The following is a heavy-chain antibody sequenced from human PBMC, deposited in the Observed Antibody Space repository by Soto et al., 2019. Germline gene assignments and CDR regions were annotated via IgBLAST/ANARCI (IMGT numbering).Heavy chain of an antibody. CDR3: AKDEYYYSRSGYYIFDS. D-gene: IGHD3-22*01. Sequence: GSLRLSCAASGFTFSSYWMHWVRQAPGRGLVWVSRINSDGSTTSYADSVKGRFTISRDNSKSTLYLQMNSLRPEDTALYYCAKDEYYYSRSGYYIFDSWGQGTLVTVSS. V-gene: IGHV3-74*01. J-gene: IGHJ4*02. CDR1: GFTFSSYW. CDR2: INSDGSTT.